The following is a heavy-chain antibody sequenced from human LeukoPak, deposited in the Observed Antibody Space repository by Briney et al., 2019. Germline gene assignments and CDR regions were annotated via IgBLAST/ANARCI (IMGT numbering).Heavy chain of an antibody. CDR2: INLNGGST. V-gene: IGHV3-20*04. CDR3: ARPFLSSGLNNYFDY. J-gene: IGHJ4*02. D-gene: IGHD6-19*01. Sequence: PGGSLRLSCAASGFTFDDYGMSWVRQPPRKGLEWVSGINLNGGSTGYADSVKGRFTISRDNAKNSLYLQMNSLRAEDTALYYCARPFLSSGLNNYFDYWGQGTLVTVSS. CDR1: GFTFDDYG.